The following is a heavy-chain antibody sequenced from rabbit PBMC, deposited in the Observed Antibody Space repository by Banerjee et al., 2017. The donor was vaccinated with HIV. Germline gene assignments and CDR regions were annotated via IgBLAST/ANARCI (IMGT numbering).Heavy chain of an antibody. V-gene: IGHV1S40*01. Sequence: QSLEESGGDLVKPGASLTLTCTASGFSFSSGYWVCWVRQAPGKGLEWIACIYAGSSGSTYYASWAKGRFTISKTSSTTVTLQMTSLTAADTATYFCARGASTTYTFFDLWGPGTLVTVS. D-gene: IGHD7-1*01. CDR2: IYAGSSGST. CDR3: ARGASTTYTFFDL. J-gene: IGHJ4*01. CDR1: GFSFSSGYW.